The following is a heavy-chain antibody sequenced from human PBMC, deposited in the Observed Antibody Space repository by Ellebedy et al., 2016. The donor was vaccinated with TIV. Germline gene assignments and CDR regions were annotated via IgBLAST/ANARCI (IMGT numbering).Heavy chain of an antibody. CDR3: SRGWSTPDP. Sequence: GESLKISCVASGFTFSNYNMNWVRQSPGKGLEWVSSIRSTGSDKYYAESVKGRFTISRDNAQDTLFLQMNSLRAEDTGVYFCSRGWSTPDPWGQGTLVIVSS. D-gene: IGHD2-15*01. CDR1: GFTFSNYN. V-gene: IGHV3-21*06. CDR2: IRSTGSDK. J-gene: IGHJ5*02.